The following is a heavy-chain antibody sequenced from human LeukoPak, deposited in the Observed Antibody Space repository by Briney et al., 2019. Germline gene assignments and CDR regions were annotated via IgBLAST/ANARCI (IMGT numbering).Heavy chain of an antibody. CDR1: GFTFSSYS. CDR3: AQLIMITFGGVIRRPGQIDY. D-gene: IGHD3-16*01. V-gene: IGHV3-21*01. Sequence: GGSLRLSCAASGFTFSSYSMNWVRQAPGKGLEWVSSISSSTSYIYYADSVKGRFTISRDNAKNSLYLQMNSLRAEDTAVYYCAQLIMITFGGVIRRPGQIDYWGQGALVTVSP. CDR2: ISSSTSYI. J-gene: IGHJ4*02.